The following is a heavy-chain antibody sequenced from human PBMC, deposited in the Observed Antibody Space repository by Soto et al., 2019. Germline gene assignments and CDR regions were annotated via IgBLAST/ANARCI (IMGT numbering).Heavy chain of an antibody. D-gene: IGHD6-6*01. CDR2: IVVGSGNT. Sequence: ASVKVSCKASGFTFTSSAVQWVRQARGQRLEWIGWIVVGSGNTNYAQKFQGRVTITRDMSTSTAYMELSSLRSEDTAVYYCAADRYSSSSGYYYGMDVWGQGTTVTVSS. V-gene: IGHV1-58*01. J-gene: IGHJ6*02. CDR3: AADRYSSSSGYYYGMDV. CDR1: GFTFTSSA.